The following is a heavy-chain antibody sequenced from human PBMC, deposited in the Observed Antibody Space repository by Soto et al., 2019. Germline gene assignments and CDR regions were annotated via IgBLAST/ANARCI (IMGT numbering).Heavy chain of an antibody. Sequence: QITLKESGPALVKPTQTLSLTCTFSGFSLNTPEVGVGWIRQTPGKALEWLALIYWDDDKYYNPSLKSRLTIAKDTSKNQVVLKMTNIDPVDTATYYGAHRADVGFAELLSRPFDYWGQGALVTVSS. J-gene: IGHJ4*02. V-gene: IGHV2-5*02. CDR2: IYWDDDK. CDR3: AHRADVGFAELLSRPFDY. D-gene: IGHD3-10*01. CDR1: GFSLNTPEVG.